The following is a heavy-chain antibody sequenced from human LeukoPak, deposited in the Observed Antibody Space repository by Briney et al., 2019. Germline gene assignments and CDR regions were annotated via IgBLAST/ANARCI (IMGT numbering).Heavy chain of an antibody. J-gene: IGHJ6*03. CDR2: ISSSSSTI. CDR1: GFTFSSYS. Sequence: TGGSLRLSCAASGFTFSSYSMNWVRQAPGKGLEWVSYISSSSSTIYYADSVKGRFTISRDNAKNSLYLQMNSLRAEDTAVYYCARGAGIAADYYYYYMDVWGKGTTVTISS. CDR3: ARGAGIAADYYYYYMDV. D-gene: IGHD6-25*01. V-gene: IGHV3-48*01.